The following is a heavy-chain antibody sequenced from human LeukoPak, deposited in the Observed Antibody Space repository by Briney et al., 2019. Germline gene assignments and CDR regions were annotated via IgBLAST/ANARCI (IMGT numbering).Heavy chain of an antibody. J-gene: IGHJ4*02. CDR2: IKQDGSER. V-gene: IGHV3-7*01. D-gene: IGHD6-19*01. Sequence: PGGSLRLSCAASGFMFSSNWMSWVRQAPGKGLEWVANIKQDGSERNYVDSVKGRFTISRDNAKNSLYLQMNSLRAEDTAVYYCARDGGWYRDYWGQGTLVTVSS. CDR3: ARDGGWYRDY. CDR1: GFMFSSNW.